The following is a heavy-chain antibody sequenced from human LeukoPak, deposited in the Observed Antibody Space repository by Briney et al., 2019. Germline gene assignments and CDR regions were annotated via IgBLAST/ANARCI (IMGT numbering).Heavy chain of an antibody. D-gene: IGHD3-3*01. CDR1: GFTFSSYW. CDR2: IKQDGSEK. CDR3: ARDLSHYDFWSGYYS. Sequence: GGSLRLSCAASGFTFSSYWMSWVRQAPGKGREWVDNIKQDGSEKYYVDSVKGRFTISRDNAKNSLYLQMNSLRAEDTAVYYCARDLSHYDFWSGYYSWGQGTLVTVSS. J-gene: IGHJ4*02. V-gene: IGHV3-7*01.